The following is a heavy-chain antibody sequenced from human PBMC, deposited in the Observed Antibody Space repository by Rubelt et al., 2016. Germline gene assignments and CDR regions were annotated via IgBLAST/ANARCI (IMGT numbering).Heavy chain of an antibody. V-gene: IGHV3-23*01. CDR3: ARTYYGSGSYRSNWFDP. Sequence: GLEWISGVSGNGGSTYYADSVRGRFAISRDNSKDTLYLQMNSLRVEDTAVYYCARTYYGSGSYRSNWFDPWGQGTLVTVSS. J-gene: IGHJ5*02. D-gene: IGHD3-10*01. CDR2: VSGNGGST.